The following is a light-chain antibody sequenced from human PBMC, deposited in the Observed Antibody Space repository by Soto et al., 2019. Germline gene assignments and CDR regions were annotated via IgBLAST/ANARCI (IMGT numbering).Light chain of an antibody. V-gene: IGKV4-1*01. CDR3: QQYYTNSWS. CDR2: WAS. CDR1: QSVLHSPNNKNY. Sequence: DIVMTQSPDSLAVSLGERATINCKSSQSVLHSPNNKNYLAWYQHKPGQSPKMLIYWASFRESGVPDRFSGSGSGTDFTLTISSLQSEDVAVYYCQQYYTNSWSIGQGTKVEIK. J-gene: IGKJ1*01.